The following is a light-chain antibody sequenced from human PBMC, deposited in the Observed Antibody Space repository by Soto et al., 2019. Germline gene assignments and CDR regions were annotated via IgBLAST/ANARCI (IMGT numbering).Light chain of an antibody. CDR2: AAS. V-gene: IGKV1-27*01. Sequence: DIQMTQSPSSLSASVGDRVTITCRASQGISNYLVWYQQKPGKVPKLLIYAASTLQSGVPSRFSGSGSGTDFTLTISSLRPEDVATYYCLNYNGAPWTFGQGTKVEIK. CDR3: LNYNGAPWT. J-gene: IGKJ1*01. CDR1: QGISNY.